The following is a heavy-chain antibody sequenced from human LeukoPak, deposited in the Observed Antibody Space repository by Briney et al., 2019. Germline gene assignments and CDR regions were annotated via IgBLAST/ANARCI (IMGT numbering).Heavy chain of an antibody. V-gene: IGHV1-18*01. Sequence: GASVKVSCKASGYTFTSYGISWVRQAPGQGLEWMGWISAYNGNTNYAQKLQGRVTMTTDTSTSTAYMELRSLRSDDTAVYYCARGGGNYDYGDYPGGFQHWGQGTLVTVSS. D-gene: IGHD4-17*01. CDR2: ISAYNGNT. CDR3: ARGGGNYDYGDYPGGFQH. CDR1: GYTFTSYG. J-gene: IGHJ1*01.